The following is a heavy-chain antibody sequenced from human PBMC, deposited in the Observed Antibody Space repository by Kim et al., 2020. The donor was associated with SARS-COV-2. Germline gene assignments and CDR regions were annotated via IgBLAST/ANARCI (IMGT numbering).Heavy chain of an antibody. CDR2: IRSKAYGGTT. Sequence: GGSLRLSCTASGFTFGDYAMSWVRQAPGKGLEWVGFIRSKAYGGTTEYAASVKGRFTISRDDSKSIAYLQMNSLKTEDTAVYYCTLYYGGILGRFDYWGQGTLVTVSS. J-gene: IGHJ4*02. CDR1: GFTFGDYA. D-gene: IGHD4-17*01. CDR3: TLYYGGILGRFDY. V-gene: IGHV3-49*04.